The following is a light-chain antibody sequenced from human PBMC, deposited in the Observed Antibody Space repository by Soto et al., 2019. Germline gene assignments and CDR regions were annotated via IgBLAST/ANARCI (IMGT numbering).Light chain of an antibody. V-gene: IGKV3-20*01. CDR2: GAS. J-gene: IGKJ1*01. CDR3: QQYGSSGT. CDR1: QSVSNNY. Sequence: IVLTNSPGTLSLSTGERATLSCRASQSVSNNYLAWYQQKPGQAPRLLIYGASNRATGIPDRFSGSGSGTDFTLTISRLEPEDFAVYYCQQYGSSGTFGQGTKVDIK.